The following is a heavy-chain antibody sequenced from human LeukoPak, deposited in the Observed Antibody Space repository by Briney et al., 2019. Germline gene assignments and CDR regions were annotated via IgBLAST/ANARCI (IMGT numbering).Heavy chain of an antibody. CDR1: GFTFSIYE. Sequence: QPGGSLRLSCVASGFTFSIYETQWLPQAPGKGLEGVSYIRSTGSIIFYADSVKGSFTISRDNAKNSLYLQMNSLRAEDTALYYCARVNDYGGNDDAFDIWGQGTMVTVSS. V-gene: IGHV3-48*03. J-gene: IGHJ3*02. CDR2: IRSTGSII. CDR3: ARVNDYGGNDDAFDI. D-gene: IGHD4-23*01.